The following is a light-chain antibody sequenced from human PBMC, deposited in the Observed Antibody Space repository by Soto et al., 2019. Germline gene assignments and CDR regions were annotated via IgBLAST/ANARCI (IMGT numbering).Light chain of an antibody. CDR3: QQRSNYYRVT. Sequence: EIVLTQSPATLSLSPGERATLSCRASQSISRYLAWYQHKPGQAPRLLIYDTSSRATGIPARFSGSGSGTDFTLTISRLGPEDFAVYYCQQRSNYYRVTFGPGTKVDIK. V-gene: IGKV3-11*01. CDR1: QSISRY. J-gene: IGKJ3*01. CDR2: DTS.